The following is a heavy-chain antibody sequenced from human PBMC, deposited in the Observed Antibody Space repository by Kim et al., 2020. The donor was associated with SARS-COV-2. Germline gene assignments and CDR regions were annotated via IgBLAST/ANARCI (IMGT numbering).Heavy chain of an antibody. Sequence: NCAQKFQGRVTITADESTSTAYMELSSLRSEDTAVYYCAREDYGSGDLVLWGQGTLVTVSS. J-gene: IGHJ4*02. D-gene: IGHD3-10*01. V-gene: IGHV1-69*01. CDR3: AREDYGSGDLVL.